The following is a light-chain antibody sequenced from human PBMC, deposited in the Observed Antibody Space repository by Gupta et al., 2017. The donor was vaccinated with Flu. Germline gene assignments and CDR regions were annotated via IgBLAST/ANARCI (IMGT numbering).Light chain of an antibody. CDR3: QQDESLPYT. CDR2: DAS. V-gene: IGKV1-33*01. J-gene: IGKJ2*01. Sequence: PSPLSASVGDRVTITCQASQDVGKYLNWFQQKPGRAPKLLIYDASKLEPGVPSRFSGSGSGTEFTLTISSLQPEDIGTYHCQQDESLPYTFGQGTGLEIK. CDR1: QDVGKY.